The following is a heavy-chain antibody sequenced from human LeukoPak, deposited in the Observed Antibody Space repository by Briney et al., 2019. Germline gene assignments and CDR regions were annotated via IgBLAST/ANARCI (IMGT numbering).Heavy chain of an antibody. Sequence: GASVKVSCKASGGTFSSYAISWVRRAPGQGLEWMGRIIPILGIANYAQKFQGRVTITADKSTSTAYMELSSLRSEDTAVYYCATGDSSGYLRGGYFDYWGQGTLVTVSS. CDR3: ATGDSSGYLRGGYFDY. V-gene: IGHV1-69*04. D-gene: IGHD3-22*01. J-gene: IGHJ4*02. CDR1: GGTFSSYA. CDR2: IIPILGIA.